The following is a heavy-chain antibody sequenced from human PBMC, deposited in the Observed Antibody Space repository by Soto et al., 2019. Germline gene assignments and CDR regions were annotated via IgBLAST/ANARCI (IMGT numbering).Heavy chain of an antibody. CDR2: INSDGSST. CDR3: ARRGAVAGLHY. CDR1: GFTFSSYG. J-gene: IGHJ4*02. D-gene: IGHD6-19*01. Sequence: EVQLVESGGGLVQPGWSLRVSCAASGFTFSSYGMHWVRQAPGKWLVWVSRINSDGSSTSYADSVKGRSPSSRDNAKHTLYLQMNSLRAEDTTIYYCARRGAVAGLHYWGSGPLVTVSS. V-gene: IGHV3-74*01.